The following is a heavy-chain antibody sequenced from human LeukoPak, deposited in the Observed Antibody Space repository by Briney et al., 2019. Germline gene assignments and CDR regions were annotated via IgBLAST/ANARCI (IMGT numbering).Heavy chain of an antibody. D-gene: IGHD2-21*01. J-gene: IGHJ6*03. Sequence: SETLSLTCTVSGGSISGYYWRWLRQPPGKGLEWFGYIYYSGSTNYNPSLKSRVTISVDTSKNQFSLKLSSVTAADTAVYYCARGGPYCGGDCSTTGNYYYYYYMDVWGKGTTVTVSS. CDR2: IYYSGST. CDR1: GGSISGYY. CDR3: ARGGPYCGGDCSTTGNYYYYYYMDV. V-gene: IGHV4-59*01.